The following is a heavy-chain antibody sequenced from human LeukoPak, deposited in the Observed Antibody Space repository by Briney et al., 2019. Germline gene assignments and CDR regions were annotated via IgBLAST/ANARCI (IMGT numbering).Heavy chain of an antibody. D-gene: IGHD3-10*01. CDR1: GGSISSSIYY. V-gene: IGHV4-39*07. CDR3: ARVVDGSGSLLDY. J-gene: IGHJ4*02. CDR2: IYYSGST. Sequence: PSETLSLTCTVSGGSISSSIYYWAWIRQPPGKGLEWVGNIYYSGSTYYNPSLKSRVTISVDTSKNQFSLKLSSVTAADTAVYYCARVVDGSGSLLDYWGQGTLVTVSA.